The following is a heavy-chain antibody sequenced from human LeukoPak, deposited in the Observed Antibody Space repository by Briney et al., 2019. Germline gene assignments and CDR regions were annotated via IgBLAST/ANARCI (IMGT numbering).Heavy chain of an antibody. D-gene: IGHD3-16*01. CDR3: AKGRHMITTPFDY. J-gene: IGHJ4*02. Sequence: GGSLRLSCAASGFTFSSYAMSWVRQAPGKGLEWVSAISGSGGSTSYADSVKGRFTISRDNSKNTLYLQMNSLRAEDTAVYYCAKGRHMITTPFDYWGQGTLVTVSS. CDR2: ISGSGGST. V-gene: IGHV3-23*01. CDR1: GFTFSSYA.